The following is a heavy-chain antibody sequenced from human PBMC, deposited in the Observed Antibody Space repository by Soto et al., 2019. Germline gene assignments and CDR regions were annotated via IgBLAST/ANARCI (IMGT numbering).Heavy chain of an antibody. Sequence: GGSLRLSCAASGFTFSSYAMHWVRQAPGKGLEWVAVISYDGSNKYYADSVKGRFTISRDNSKNTLYLQMNSLRAEDTAVYYCARDSRFDWLLFYFDYWGQGTLVTVSS. CDR1: GFTFSSYA. V-gene: IGHV3-30-3*01. CDR3: ARDSRFDWLLFYFDY. J-gene: IGHJ4*02. CDR2: ISYDGSNK. D-gene: IGHD3-9*01.